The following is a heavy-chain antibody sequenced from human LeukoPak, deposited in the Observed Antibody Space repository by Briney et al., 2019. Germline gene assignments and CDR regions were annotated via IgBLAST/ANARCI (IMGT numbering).Heavy chain of an antibody. CDR1: GYTFTGYY. D-gene: IGHD6-19*01. CDR2: INPNSGGT. Sequence: ASVKVSCKASGYTFTGYYMHWVRQAPGQGLEWMGWINPNSGGTNYAQKFQGRVTMTRDTSISTAYMELSRLRSDDTAVYYCARDGWGIAVAGTIDYWGQGTLVTVSS. V-gene: IGHV1-2*02. CDR3: ARDGWGIAVAGTIDY. J-gene: IGHJ4*02.